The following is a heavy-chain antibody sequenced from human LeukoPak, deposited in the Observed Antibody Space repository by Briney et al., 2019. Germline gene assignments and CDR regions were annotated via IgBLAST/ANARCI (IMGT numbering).Heavy chain of an antibody. CDR1: GFTFSDYI. V-gene: IGHV3-72*01. D-gene: IGHD3-22*01. Sequence: GGSLRLSCTGSGFTFSDYILDWVRQAPGKGLEWLGRIRRGTNGYTTEYAASVKGRFTISRDDSKNSLYLHMNSLKIEDTAMYHCSGDGAAGDDSAFDIWGQGTMATVSS. CDR2: IRRGTNGYTT. CDR3: SGDGAAGDDSAFDI. J-gene: IGHJ3*02.